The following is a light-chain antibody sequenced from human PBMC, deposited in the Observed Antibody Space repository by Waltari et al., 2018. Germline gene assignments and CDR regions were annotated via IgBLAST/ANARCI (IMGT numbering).Light chain of an antibody. V-gene: IGLV2-11*01. CDR1: SSNIGTYDY. CDR3: CSYGGRHTIL. J-gene: IGLJ3*02. CDR2: DFT. Sequence: QSALTQPRSVSASPGQSVTISCAGSSSNIGTYDYVSWYQQHPAKAPRLLIYDFTERPSGAPDRFSGSKSDNPASLTISGLRAEDDGHYYCCSYGGRHTILFGGGTSLTVL.